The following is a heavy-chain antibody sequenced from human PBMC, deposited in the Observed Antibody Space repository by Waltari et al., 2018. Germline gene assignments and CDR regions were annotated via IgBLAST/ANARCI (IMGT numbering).Heavy chain of an antibody. J-gene: IGHJ4*02. CDR1: GYSISSGYY. D-gene: IGHD2-2*01. Sequence: QVQLQESGPGLVKPSETLSLTCAVSGYSISSGYYWGWIRQPPGKGLEWIGSIYHSGSTYYNPSLKSRVTISGDTSKNQFSLKLSSVTAADTAVYYCARAPGYCSSTSCYGGYYFDYWGQGTLVTVSS. CDR3: ARAPGYCSSTSCYGGYYFDY. V-gene: IGHV4-38-2*01. CDR2: IYHSGST.